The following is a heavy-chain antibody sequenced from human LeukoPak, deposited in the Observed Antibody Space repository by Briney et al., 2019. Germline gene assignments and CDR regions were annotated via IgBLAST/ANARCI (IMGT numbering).Heavy chain of an antibody. V-gene: IGHV3-49*04. CDR3: TRDWFGVAIDY. J-gene: IGHJ4*02. CDR2: IRNKAYGGTT. Sequence: GGSLRLSCTASGFTFGDYAVSWVRQAPGKGLEWVGFIRNKAYGGTTEYAASVKGRFTISRDDSKSIAYLQVNSLKTEGTAVYYCTRDWFGVAIDYWGQGTLVTVSS. CDR1: GFTFGDYA. D-gene: IGHD3-10*01.